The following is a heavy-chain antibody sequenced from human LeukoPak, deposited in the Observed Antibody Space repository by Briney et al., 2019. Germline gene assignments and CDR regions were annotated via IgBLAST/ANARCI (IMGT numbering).Heavy chain of an antibody. D-gene: IGHD3-22*01. CDR3: ASRPDYYDSSGYYYFDY. Sequence: PGGSLRLSCAASGFTFSSYSMNWVRQAPGKGLEWVANIKQDGSEKYYVDSVKGRFTISRDNAKNSLYLQMNSLRAEDTAVYYCASRPDYYDSSGYYYFDYWGQGTLVTVSS. J-gene: IGHJ4*02. CDR1: GFTFSSYS. V-gene: IGHV3-7*01. CDR2: IKQDGSEK.